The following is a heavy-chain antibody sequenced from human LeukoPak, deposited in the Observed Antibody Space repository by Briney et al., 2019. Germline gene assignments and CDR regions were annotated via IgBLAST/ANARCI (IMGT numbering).Heavy chain of an antibody. CDR3: ARSGPRYSYGSNFDY. D-gene: IGHD5-18*01. J-gene: IGHJ4*02. V-gene: IGHV4-59*04. Sequence: SETLSLTCTVSGGSISSYYWSWIRQPPGKGLEWIAYINHSGTTYYNPSLKSRATISVDTSKNQFSLKLSSVTAADTAVYYCARSGPRYSYGSNFDYWGQGTLVTVSS. CDR2: INHSGTT. CDR1: GGSISSYY.